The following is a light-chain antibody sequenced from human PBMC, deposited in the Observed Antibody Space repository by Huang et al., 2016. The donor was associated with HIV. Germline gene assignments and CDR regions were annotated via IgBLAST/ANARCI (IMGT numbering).Light chain of an antibody. J-gene: IGKJ2*01. V-gene: IGKV1-39*01. CDR1: QRINQF. CDR2: AAS. Sequence: DIQMTQSPSSLSASVGDRVTITCRASQRINQFLNWYRQRPGEAPKLLISAASSLQGGVPSRFSGSGAETDFTLTISRLQPEDVATYYCQQSYNPPYTFGQGTKLEI. CDR3: QQSYNPPYT.